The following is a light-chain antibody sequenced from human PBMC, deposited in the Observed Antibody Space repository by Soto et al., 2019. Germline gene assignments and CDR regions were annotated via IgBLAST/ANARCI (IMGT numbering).Light chain of an antibody. V-gene: IGLV1-47*01. Sequence: QSVLTQPPSASGAPGQTVTISCSGRSSNIGSNYVYWHQQLPETAPRLLLYRADQRPSGIPDRFSGSKSGTSASLAISGLRYEDEADYYCAAWDDTLSGLVFGGGTKVTVL. CDR1: SSNIGSNY. CDR2: RAD. J-gene: IGLJ2*01. CDR3: AAWDDTLSGLV.